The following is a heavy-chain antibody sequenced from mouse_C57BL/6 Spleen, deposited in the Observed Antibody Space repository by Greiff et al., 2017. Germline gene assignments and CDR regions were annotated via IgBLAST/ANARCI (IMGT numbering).Heavy chain of an antibody. CDR2: ISDGGSYT. Sequence: EVQVVESGGGLVKPGGSLKLSCAASGFTFSSYAMSWVRQTPEKRLEWVATISDGGSYTYYPDNVKGRFTISRDNAKNNLYLQMSHLKSEDTAMYYCARVLTGTAFDYWGQGTTLTVSS. D-gene: IGHD4-1*01. J-gene: IGHJ2*01. V-gene: IGHV5-4*01. CDR1: GFTFSSYA. CDR3: ARVLTGTAFDY.